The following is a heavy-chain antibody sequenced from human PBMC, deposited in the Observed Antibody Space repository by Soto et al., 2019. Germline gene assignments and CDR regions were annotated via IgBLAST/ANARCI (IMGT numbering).Heavy chain of an antibody. J-gene: IGHJ4*02. V-gene: IGHV4-34*01. CDR2: INHSGST. Sequence: QVQLQQWGAGLLKPSETLSLTCAVYGGSFSGYYWNWIRQSPGKGLEWIGEINHSGSTNYNPSLKSRVAISVDTSKNQFSLKLSSVTAADTAVYYCARDEPGLRFLEYWGQGTRVTVSS. CDR1: GGSFSGYY. CDR3: ARDEPGLRFLEY. D-gene: IGHD3-3*01.